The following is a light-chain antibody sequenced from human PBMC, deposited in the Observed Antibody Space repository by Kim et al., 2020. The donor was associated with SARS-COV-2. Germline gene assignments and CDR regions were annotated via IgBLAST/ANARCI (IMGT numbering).Light chain of an antibody. Sequence: DIQMTQFPSLLSASVGDTVIITCRASQGINKWLAWYQQKSGKAPKSLIYGASNLQSGVPSRFSASGSVTDFTLTINNLQPEDFATYNSQQSNTYPPTFVPGTK. J-gene: IGKJ3*01. V-gene: IGKV1D-16*01. CDR2: GAS. CDR1: QGINKW. CDR3: QQSNTYPPT.